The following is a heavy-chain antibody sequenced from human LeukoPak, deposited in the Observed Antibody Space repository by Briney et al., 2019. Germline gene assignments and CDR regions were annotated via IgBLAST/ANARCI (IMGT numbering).Heavy chain of an antibody. CDR3: ARHLTIAAAGD. V-gene: IGHV5-51*01. J-gene: IGHJ4*02. CDR1: GYSFTSYW. Sequence: GESLKISCKGSGYSFTSYWIGWVRQMPGKGLEWLGSIYPGDSDTRYSPSFQGQVTISADKSISTAYLHCSSLKASDPAMYYCARHLTIAAAGDWGQGTLVTVSS. D-gene: IGHD6-13*01. CDR2: IYPGDSDT.